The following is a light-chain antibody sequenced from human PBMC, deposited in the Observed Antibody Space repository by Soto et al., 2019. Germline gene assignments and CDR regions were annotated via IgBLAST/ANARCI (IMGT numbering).Light chain of an antibody. CDR1: SSNIGNDY. V-gene: IGLV1-51*01. J-gene: IGLJ2*01. CDR2: DNN. CDR3: ATWDSSLSAVV. Sequence: QSVLTQPPSVSAAPGQKVTISCSGSSSNIGNDYVSWYQQLPGTAPKLLIYDNNQRPLGIPDRFSGSKSGTSATLGITGLQAGDEADYYCATWDSSLSAVVFGGGTKVTVL.